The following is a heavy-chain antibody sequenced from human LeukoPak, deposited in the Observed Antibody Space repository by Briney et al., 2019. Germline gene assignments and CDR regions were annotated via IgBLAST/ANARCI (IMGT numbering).Heavy chain of an antibody. D-gene: IGHD6-6*01. CDR1: GYTFTSYD. CDR3: ARGSIAVPFDY. CDR2: INPNSGGT. V-gene: IGHV1-2*06. Sequence: ASVKVSCKASGYTFTSYDMHWVRQAPGQGLEWMGRINPNSGGTSYAQKFQGRVTMTRDTSISTAYMELSRLRSDDTAVYYCARGSIAVPFDYWGQGTLVTVSS. J-gene: IGHJ4*02.